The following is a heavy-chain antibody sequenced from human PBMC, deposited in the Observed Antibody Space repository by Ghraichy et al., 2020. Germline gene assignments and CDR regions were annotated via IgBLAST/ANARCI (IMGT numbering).Heavy chain of an antibody. V-gene: IGHV3-48*02. CDR2: ISSSRTTI. Sequence: GGSLRLSCAASEFTFSSSTIHWVRQAPGKGLEWVSSISSSRTTIYYADSVKGRFTISRDNAKNSLYLQMNSLRDEDTAVYYCMMWVVRGVDPFDIWGQGTMVSVSS. CDR3: MMWVVRGVDPFDI. J-gene: IGHJ3*02. CDR1: EFTFSSST. D-gene: IGHD3-10*01.